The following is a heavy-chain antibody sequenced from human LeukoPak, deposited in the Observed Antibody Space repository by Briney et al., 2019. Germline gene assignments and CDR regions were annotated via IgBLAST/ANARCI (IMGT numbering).Heavy chain of an antibody. D-gene: IGHD3-22*01. J-gene: IGHJ4*02. CDR3: ASTKNYYYDSSGYSSFDY. CDR2: IYTSGST. V-gene: IGHV4-4*07. Sequence: SETLSLTCTVSGGSMSSYYWSWIRQPAGKGLEWIGRIYTSGSTNYNPSLKSRVTMSVDTSKNQFSLKLSSVTAADTAVYYCASTKNYYYDSSGYSSFDYWGQGTLVTVSS. CDR1: GGSMSSYY.